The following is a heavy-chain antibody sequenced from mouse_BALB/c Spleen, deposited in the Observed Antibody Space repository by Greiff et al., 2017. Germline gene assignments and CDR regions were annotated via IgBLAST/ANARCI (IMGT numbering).Heavy chain of an antibody. J-gene: IGHJ2*01. CDR1: GFTFSSYG. CDR3: AGDRGATGFDY. Sequence: EVMLVESGGGLVQPGGSLKLSCAASGFTFSSYGMSWVRQTPDKRLELVATINSNGGSTYYPDSVTGRFTISRDNAKNTLYLQMSSLKSEDTAMYYCAGDRGATGFDYWGKGTTLTVSS. V-gene: IGHV5-6-3*01. CDR2: INSNGGST.